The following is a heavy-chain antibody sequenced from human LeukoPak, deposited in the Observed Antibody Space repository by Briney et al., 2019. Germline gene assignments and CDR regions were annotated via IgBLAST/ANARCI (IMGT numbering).Heavy chain of an antibody. J-gene: IGHJ6*04. CDR2: INAGNGNT. Sequence: ASVKVSCKASGYTITNYAIHWVRQAPGQRLEWMGWINAGNGNTKYSQKLQGRVTITRDTSATTAYMELSSLRSEDTAVYYCARDYCSSTSCLVDGMDVWEKGTTVTVSS. D-gene: IGHD2-2*01. CDR1: GYTITNYA. V-gene: IGHV1-3*01. CDR3: ARDYCSSTSCLVDGMDV.